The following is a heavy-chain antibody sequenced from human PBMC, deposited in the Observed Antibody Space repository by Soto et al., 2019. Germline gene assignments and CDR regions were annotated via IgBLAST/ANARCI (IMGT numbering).Heavy chain of an antibody. Sequence: EVQLLESGGGLVQPGGSLRLSCAASGFTFSSYAMSWVRQAPGKGLEWVSGISGSSGSTYYADSVMGRFTMSRDNSKNTLYLQMNSLRAEDTAVYYCAKELGNWNDGGSDYWGQGTLVTVSS. CDR3: AKELGNWNDGGSDY. D-gene: IGHD1-1*01. J-gene: IGHJ4*02. CDR2: ISGSSGST. V-gene: IGHV3-23*01. CDR1: GFTFSSYA.